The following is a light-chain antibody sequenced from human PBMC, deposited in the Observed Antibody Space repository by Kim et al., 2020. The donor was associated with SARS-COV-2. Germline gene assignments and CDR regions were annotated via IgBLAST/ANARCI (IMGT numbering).Light chain of an antibody. V-gene: IGLV3-21*04. CDR2: YDS. CDR3: QVCDSSSSDHVV. CDR1: NIGSKS. Sequence: PGKTARITCGGNNIGSKSVHWDQQKPGQAPVLVIYYDSDRPSGIPERFSGSNSGNTATLTISRVEAGDEADYYCQVCDSSSSDHVVFGGGTQLTVL. J-gene: IGLJ2*01.